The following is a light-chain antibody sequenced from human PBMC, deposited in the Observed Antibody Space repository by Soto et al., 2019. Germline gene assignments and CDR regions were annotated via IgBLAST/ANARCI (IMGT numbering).Light chain of an antibody. J-gene: IGLJ1*01. CDR3: CSYSGSGTYV. V-gene: IGLV2-23*02. CDR2: EVN. CDR1: TNDVGGSDH. Sequence: QSVLTQPASVSGSPGQSITISCTGTTNDVGGSDHVSWYQQHPGKAPKVMIYEVNRRPSGVSNRLSGSKSGNTSSLTLSGLQAEDEADHYCCSYSGSGTYVFGTGTTV.